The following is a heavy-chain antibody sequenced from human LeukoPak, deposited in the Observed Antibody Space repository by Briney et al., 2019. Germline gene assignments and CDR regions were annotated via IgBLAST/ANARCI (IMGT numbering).Heavy chain of an antibody. D-gene: IGHD3-10*01. CDR3: ARSHGSGSYPFDP. V-gene: IGHV3-53*01. Sequence: GGSLRLSCAASGFTVSSNYMSWVRQAPGKGLEWVSVIYSGGSTYYADSVKGRFTISRDNSKNTLYLQMNSLRAEDTAVYYCARSHGSGSYPFDPWGQGTLVTVSS. CDR1: GFTVSSNY. J-gene: IGHJ5*02. CDR2: IYSGGST.